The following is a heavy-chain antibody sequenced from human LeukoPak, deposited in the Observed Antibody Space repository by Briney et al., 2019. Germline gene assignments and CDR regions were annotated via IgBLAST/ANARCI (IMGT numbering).Heavy chain of an antibody. CDR2: ISYDGTNE. CDR3: ARDSSPIPAAIFDF. V-gene: IGHV3-30*19. D-gene: IGHD2-2*01. J-gene: IGHJ4*02. Sequence: GGSLRLSCVASGFSFSSYGMHWVRQAPGKGLEWVAVISYDGTNEYYADSVKGRFTISRDNSRSSLYMQVDSLRTEDTAIYYCARDSSPIPAAIFDFWGQGTLVTVSS. CDR1: GFSFSSYG.